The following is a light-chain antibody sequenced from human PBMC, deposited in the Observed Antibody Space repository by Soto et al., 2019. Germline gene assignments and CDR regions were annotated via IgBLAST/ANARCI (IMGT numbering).Light chain of an antibody. CDR3: NSYTLSKTVI. CDR2: EVT. J-gene: IGLJ2*01. Sequence: QSALTQPASVSGSPGQSITISCSGTSSDVGAHDFVSWYQHQPDKAPKVIIFEVTKRPSGVSDRFSGSKTGNTASLTISGLQAEDEAEYYCNSYTLSKTVIFGGGTKLTVL. V-gene: IGLV2-14*01. CDR1: SSDVGAHDF.